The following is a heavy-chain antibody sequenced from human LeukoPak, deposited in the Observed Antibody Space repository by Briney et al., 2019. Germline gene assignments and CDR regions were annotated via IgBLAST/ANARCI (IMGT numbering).Heavy chain of an antibody. CDR3: AKDNQYSDDSSGGEYFHH. D-gene: IGHD3-22*01. Sequence: GGSLRLSCAASGFTVSSNYMSWVRQAPGKGLEWVSGISSSGGSTYYADSVKGRFTISRDNSKNTLHLQMNSLRAEDTAIYYCAKDNQYSDDSSGGEYFHHWGQGSLVTVSS. CDR2: ISSSGGST. CDR1: GFTVSSNY. J-gene: IGHJ1*01. V-gene: IGHV3-23*01.